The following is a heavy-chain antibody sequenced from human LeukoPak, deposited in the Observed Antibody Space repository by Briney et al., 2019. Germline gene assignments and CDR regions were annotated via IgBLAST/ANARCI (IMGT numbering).Heavy chain of an antibody. CDR2: ILENGSNQ. D-gene: IGHD6-19*01. Sequence: GGSLRLSCAASGFTFSNYIMHWVRQAPGKGLDWVAVILENGSNQYYADSVKGRFTISRDNSKNTLFLQVNSLRGEDTAMYYCARVQGGGYRTADYWGQGTLVTVSS. V-gene: IGHV3-30*04. J-gene: IGHJ4*02. CDR3: ARVQGGGYRTADY. CDR1: GFTFSNYI.